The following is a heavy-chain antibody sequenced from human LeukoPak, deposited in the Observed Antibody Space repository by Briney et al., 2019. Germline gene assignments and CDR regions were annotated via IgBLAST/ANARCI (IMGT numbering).Heavy chain of an antibody. V-gene: IGHV5-51*01. CDR3: ARGSSGLQYYFDY. Sequence: GESLKISCKGSGYSFTSYWIGWVRQLPGKGLEWMGIIYPRDSDTRYSPSFQGQVTISADKSISTAYLQWSSLKASDTAMYYCARGSSGLQYYFDYWGQGTLVTVSS. CDR2: IYPRDSDT. CDR1: GYSFTSYW. D-gene: IGHD3-22*01. J-gene: IGHJ4*02.